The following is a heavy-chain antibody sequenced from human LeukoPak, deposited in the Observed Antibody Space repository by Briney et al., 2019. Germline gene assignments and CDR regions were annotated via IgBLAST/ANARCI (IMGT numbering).Heavy chain of an antibody. J-gene: IGHJ4*02. Sequence: GASVKASCKASGYTFTGYYMHWVRQAPGQGLEWMGWINPNSGGTNYAQKFQGRVTMTRDTSISTAYMELSRLRSDDTAVYYCARANPAAAEFDYWGQGTLVTVSS. D-gene: IGHD6-13*01. CDR3: ARANPAAAEFDY. CDR2: INPNSGGT. CDR1: GYTFTGYY. V-gene: IGHV1-2*02.